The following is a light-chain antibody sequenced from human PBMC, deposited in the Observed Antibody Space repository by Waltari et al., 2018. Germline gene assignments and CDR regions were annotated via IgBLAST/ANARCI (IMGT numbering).Light chain of an antibody. V-gene: IGLV2-14*01. CDR1: SSDVGYNY. CDR3: SSYITSSTL. J-gene: IGLJ2*01. Sequence: QSALTQPASVSGSPGQSITISCTGTSSDVGYNYVSWYQPFPGKAPKLVIYDVSHRPSGVSNRFSGSKSGNTASLTISGLQAEDEADYLCSSYITSSTLFGGGTKLTVL. CDR2: DVS.